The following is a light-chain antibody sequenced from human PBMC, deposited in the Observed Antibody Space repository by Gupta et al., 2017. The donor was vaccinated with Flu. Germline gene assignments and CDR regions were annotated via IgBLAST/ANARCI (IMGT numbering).Light chain of an antibody. V-gene: IGLV2-23*02. J-gene: IGLJ2*01. CDR2: EVS. Sequence: SITLSCTGTNSDVGKFNLVSWYQQHPGKAPKLIIYEVSKWPSNIPIRFSGSKSGITASLTISGLQAEDEAHYYCCSYSADDTVVFGGGTSLTVL. CDR1: NSDVGKFNL. CDR3: CSYSADDTVV.